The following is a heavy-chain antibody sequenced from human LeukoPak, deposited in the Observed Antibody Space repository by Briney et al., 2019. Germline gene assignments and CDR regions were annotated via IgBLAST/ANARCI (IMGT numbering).Heavy chain of an antibody. CDR3: VRYLSSGLDL. Sequence: PSETLSLTCTVSGGSITNFYWGWIRQPPGTGLEWIGYILYTGITSYNPSLNSRLTMSVDTPINQFSLSLSSVTAADTATYYCVRYLSSGLDLWGQGIPVTVSS. V-gene: IGHV4-59*13. CDR2: ILYTGIT. J-gene: IGHJ5*02. CDR1: GGSITNFY. D-gene: IGHD3-22*01.